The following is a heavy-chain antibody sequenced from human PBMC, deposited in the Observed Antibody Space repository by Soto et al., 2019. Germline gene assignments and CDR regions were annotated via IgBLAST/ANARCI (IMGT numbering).Heavy chain of an antibody. CDR3: ARDSELRYFDWLLHPYYYGMDV. V-gene: IGHV1-69*13. D-gene: IGHD3-9*01. Sequence: ASVKVSCKASGGTFSSYAISWGRQAPGQELEGMGGIIPIFGTANYAQKFQGRVTITADESTSTAYMELSSLRSEDTAVYYCARDSELRYFDWLLHPYYYGMDVWGQGTTVTVSS. CDR1: GGTFSSYA. CDR2: IIPIFGTA. J-gene: IGHJ6*02.